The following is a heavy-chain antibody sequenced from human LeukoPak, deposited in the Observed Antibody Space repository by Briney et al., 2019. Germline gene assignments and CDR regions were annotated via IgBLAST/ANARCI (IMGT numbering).Heavy chain of an antibody. CDR3: AGSSHYYYYYMDV. D-gene: IGHD6-13*01. CDR2: IYTSGST. V-gene: IGHV4-59*10. J-gene: IGHJ6*03. CDR1: GGSFSGYY. Sequence: SETLSLTCAVYGGSFSGYYWSWIRQPAGKGLEWIGRIYTSGSTNYNPSLKSRVTISVDTSKNQFSLKLSSVTAADTAVYYCAGSSHYYYYYMDVWGKGTTVTISS.